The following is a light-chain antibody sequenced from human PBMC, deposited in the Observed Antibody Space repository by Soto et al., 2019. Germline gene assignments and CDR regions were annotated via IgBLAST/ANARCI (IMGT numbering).Light chain of an antibody. V-gene: IGKV1-27*01. J-gene: IGKJ1*01. CDR3: QKYNSAPWT. CDR2: AAS. Sequence: DIQMTQSPSSLSASVGDRVTITCRASQGIGNHLAWYQQNPGKVPKLLIYAASTLQSGVPSRFSGSGSGTDFTLTISSLQPEDVATYSCQKYNSAPWTFGQGTKVEIK. CDR1: QGIGNH.